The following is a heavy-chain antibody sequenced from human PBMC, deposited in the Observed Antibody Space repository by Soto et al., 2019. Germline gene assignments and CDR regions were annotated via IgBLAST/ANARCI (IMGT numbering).Heavy chain of an antibody. J-gene: IGHJ4*02. V-gene: IGHV3-23*01. CDR3: AKHLDATVFNLDY. CDR1: GFPFSTYA. Sequence: GSLRLSCAASGFPFSTYAMSWVRQAPGKGLEWVSTINSSGGRTYSADSMKGRFTISRDNSKNTVYLQMNSLRAEDTAIYYCAKHLDATVFNLDYRGQGTLVTVSS. CDR2: INSSGGRT. D-gene: IGHD2-2*01.